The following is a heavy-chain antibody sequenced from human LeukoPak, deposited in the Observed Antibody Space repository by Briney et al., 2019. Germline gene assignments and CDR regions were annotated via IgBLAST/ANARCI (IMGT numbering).Heavy chain of an antibody. V-gene: IGHV4-4*07. CDR2: VYSSGVG. D-gene: IGHD3-22*01. Sequence: SETLSLTCTVSGGSITGYYWNWIRQPAGQGLEWLGRVYSSGVGNYNPSLTSRVTMSVDTSKNQFSLKLTSLTAADTAVNYCAREEFLHEIDSSGYFVYWGQGTLVTVSS. CDR3: AREEFLHEIDSSGYFVY. J-gene: IGHJ4*02. CDR1: GGSITGYY.